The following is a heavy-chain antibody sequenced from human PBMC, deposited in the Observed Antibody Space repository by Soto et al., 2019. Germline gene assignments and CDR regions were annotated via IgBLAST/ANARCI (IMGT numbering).Heavy chain of an antibody. J-gene: IGHJ5*01. D-gene: IGHD2-15*01. V-gene: IGHV4-39*01. CDR1: GGSISSRVTY. Sequence: SETLSLTCTASGGSISSRVTYWGWIRQPPGKELEWIGYIYYSGQTYYNPSLESRVTISVDTSKNQFSLNLRFVTAADTAVYYCIGGWNWFDSWGQGTLVTVSS. CDR3: IGGWNWFDS. CDR2: IYYSGQT.